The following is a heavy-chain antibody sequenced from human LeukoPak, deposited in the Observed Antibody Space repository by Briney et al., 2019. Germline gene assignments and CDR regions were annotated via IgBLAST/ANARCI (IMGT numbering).Heavy chain of an antibody. J-gene: IGHJ5*02. CDR2: MNPNSGNT. Sequence: GASVKVSCKASGYTFTSYDINWVRQATGQGLEWMGWMNPNSGNTGYAQKFQGRVTMTRNTSISTAYMELSSLRSDDTAVYYCARAHPSYYYGSGSYRPRYNWFDPWGQGTLVTVSS. CDR3: ARAHPSYYYGSGSYRPRYNWFDP. V-gene: IGHV1-8*01. CDR1: GYTFTSYD. D-gene: IGHD3-10*01.